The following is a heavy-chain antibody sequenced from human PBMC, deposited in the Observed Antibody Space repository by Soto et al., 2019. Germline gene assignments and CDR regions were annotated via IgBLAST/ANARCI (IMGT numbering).Heavy chain of an antibody. V-gene: IGHV3-48*02. Sequence: GGSLRLSCAASGFTFSSYSMNWVRQAPGKGLEWVSYISSSSSTIYYADSVKGRFTISRDNAKNSLYLQMNSLRDEDTAVYYCARDSVRGVGGVYYDILTGYSILDYWGQGTLVTVSS. CDR1: GFTFSSYS. D-gene: IGHD3-9*01. J-gene: IGHJ4*02. CDR3: ARDSVRGVGGVYYDILTGYSILDY. CDR2: ISSSSSTI.